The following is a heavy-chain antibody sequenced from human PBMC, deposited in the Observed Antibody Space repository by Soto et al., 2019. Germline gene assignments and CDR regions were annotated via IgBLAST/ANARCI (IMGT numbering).Heavy chain of an antibody. D-gene: IGHD3-16*01. CDR2: LWDDGIEE. CDR1: GFSLSNYP. J-gene: IGHJ3*01. Sequence: QEQLVESGGGVVQPGRSLRLSCTSSGFSLSNYPMHWVRQAPGRGLEWVAALWDDGIEEHYADSAKGRFTISRDNSKETVELQLNRLRVEYTATYDGASDPGAGRPGEDDALDLWGQGTAVIVSS. V-gene: IGHV3-33*01. CDR3: ASDPGAGRPGEDDALDL.